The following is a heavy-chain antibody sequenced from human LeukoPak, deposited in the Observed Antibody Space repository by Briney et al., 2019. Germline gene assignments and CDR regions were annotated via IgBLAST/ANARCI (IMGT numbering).Heavy chain of an antibody. V-gene: IGHV4-34*01. CDR2: INHSGST. Sequence: SETLSLTCAVYGGSFSGYYWSWIRQPPGKGLEWIGEINHSGSTNYNPSLKSRVTISVDTSKNQFSLKLSSVTAADTAVYYCAREENYYGSSGYHMTYDYWGQGTLVTVSS. CDR1: GGSFSGYY. D-gene: IGHD3-22*01. J-gene: IGHJ4*02. CDR3: AREENYYGSSGYHMTYDY.